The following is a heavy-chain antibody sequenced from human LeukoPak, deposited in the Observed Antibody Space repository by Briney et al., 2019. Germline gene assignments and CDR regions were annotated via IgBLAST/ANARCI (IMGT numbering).Heavy chain of an antibody. V-gene: IGHV3-30*04. CDR2: ISYDGSNK. CDR1: GFTFSSYA. D-gene: IGHD6-13*01. Sequence: GRSLKLSCAASGFTFSSYAMHWVRQAPGKGLEWVAVISYDGSNKYYADSVKGRFTISRHNSKNTLYLQMNSLRAEATAVYYCARASSSWYSDYWGQGTLVTVSS. CDR3: ARASSSWYSDY. J-gene: IGHJ4*02.